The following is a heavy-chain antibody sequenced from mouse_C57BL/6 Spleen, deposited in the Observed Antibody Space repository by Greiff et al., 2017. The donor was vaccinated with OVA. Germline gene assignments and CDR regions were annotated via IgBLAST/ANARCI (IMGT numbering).Heavy chain of an antibody. Sequence: QVQLKESGAELVRPGASVTLSCKASGYTFTDYEMHWVKQTPVHGLEWIGAIDPETGGTAYNQKFKGKAILTADKSSSTAYMELRSLTSEDSAVYYGTRSGMGLRPLWGQGTTLTVSS. CDR2: IDPETGGT. V-gene: IGHV1-15*01. CDR1: GYTFTDYE. D-gene: IGHD2-4*01. CDR3: TRSGMGLRPL. J-gene: IGHJ2*01.